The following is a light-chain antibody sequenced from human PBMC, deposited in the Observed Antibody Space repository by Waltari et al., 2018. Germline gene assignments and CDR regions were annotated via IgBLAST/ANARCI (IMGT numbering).Light chain of an antibody. V-gene: IGLV1-47*01. J-gene: IGLJ2*01. CDR2: RNN. CDR3: AAWDDSLSGPV. Sequence: QSVLTQPPSASGTPGQRVTISCSGSSSNLGSNYVYWYQQLPGTAPKLLIYRNNQRASGVPDRFSGAKSGTSASLAISGLRSEDEADYYCAAWDDSLSGPVFGGGTKLTVL. CDR1: SSNLGSNY.